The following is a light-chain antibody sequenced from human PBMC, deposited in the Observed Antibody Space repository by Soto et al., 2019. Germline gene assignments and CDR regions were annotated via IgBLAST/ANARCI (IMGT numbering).Light chain of an antibody. Sequence: EIVLTQSPSTLSLSPGERVTLSCRASQSVSSGYLAWYQQKPGQAPRLVIYGASSRPTGIPDRFSGSGSGTDFTLTISRLEPEDFAVYYCQQYATSPRLTFGGGTKVEIK. V-gene: IGKV3-20*01. CDR1: QSVSSGY. CDR3: QQYATSPRLT. J-gene: IGKJ4*01. CDR2: GAS.